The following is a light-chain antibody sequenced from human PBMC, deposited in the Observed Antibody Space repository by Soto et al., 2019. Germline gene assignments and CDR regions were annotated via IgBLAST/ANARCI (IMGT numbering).Light chain of an antibody. CDR2: SNN. J-gene: IGLJ2*01. CDR3: ATWDDTVRGPV. V-gene: IGLV1-44*01. Sequence: QSVLTQPPSASGTPGQRVTISCSGSSSNIGGNSVNWYQQLPGTAPKLLIYSNNQRPSGVPDRFSGSKSGTSASLAISGLQSDDEADYYCATWDDTVRGPVFGGGTQLTVL. CDR1: SSNIGGNS.